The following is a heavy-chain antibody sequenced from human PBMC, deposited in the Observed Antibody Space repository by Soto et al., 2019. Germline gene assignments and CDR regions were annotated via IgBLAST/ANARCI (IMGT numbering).Heavy chain of an antibody. CDR1: GYTFTSYG. D-gene: IGHD3-22*01. Sequence: ASVKVSCKASGYTFTSYGISWVRQAPGQGLEWMGWISAYNGNTNYAQKLQGRVTMTTDTSTSTAYMELRSLRSDDTAVYYCARVVRDSRGYYYLGSLGYYYYGMDVWGQGTTVTVSS. CDR3: ARVVRDSRGYYYLGSLGYYYYGMDV. V-gene: IGHV1-18*04. J-gene: IGHJ6*02. CDR2: ISAYNGNT.